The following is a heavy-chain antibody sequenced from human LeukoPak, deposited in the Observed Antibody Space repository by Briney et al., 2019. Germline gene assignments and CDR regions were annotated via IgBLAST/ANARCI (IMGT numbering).Heavy chain of an antibody. V-gene: IGHV3-48*03. CDR3: ARRLRRNYFDY. Sequence: PGGSLRLSCAASGFTFSSYEMNWVRQAPGKGLEWVSYISSSGSTIYYADSVKGRFTTSRDNAKNSLYLQMNSLRAEDTAVYYCARRLRRNYFDYWGQGTLVTVSS. D-gene: IGHD4-17*01. J-gene: IGHJ4*02. CDR1: GFTFSSYE. CDR2: ISSSGSTI.